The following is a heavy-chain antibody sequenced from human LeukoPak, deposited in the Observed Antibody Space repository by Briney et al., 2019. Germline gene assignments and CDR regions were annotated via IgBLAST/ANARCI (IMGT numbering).Heavy chain of an antibody. CDR3: AKDRRGSF. J-gene: IGHJ4*02. D-gene: IGHD1-26*01. CDR1: GFIFSTSL. CDR2: LKYDGSEK. Sequence: GGSLRLSCAASGFIFSTSLMSWVRQAPGKGLEWVASLKYDGSEKNYVDSVKGRFTISRDNAQNSLYLQMNSLRAEDTAVYYCAKDRRGSFWGQGTLVTVSS. V-gene: IGHV3-7*01.